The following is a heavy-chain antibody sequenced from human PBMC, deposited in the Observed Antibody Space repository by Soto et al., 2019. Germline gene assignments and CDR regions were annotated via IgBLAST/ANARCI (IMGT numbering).Heavy chain of an antibody. Sequence: EVQLVESGGGVVRPGGSLRLSCAASGFTFDDFGMSWVREAPGKGLEWVAGINWNGGTIGYADYVKGRFTISRDNAKNSLYLQMSSLRAEDTALYYCARSNYYDDYWSPYDYWGQGTLVTVPS. J-gene: IGHJ4*02. V-gene: IGHV3-20*04. CDR2: INWNGGTI. CDR1: GFTFDDFG. CDR3: ARSNYYDDYWSPYDY. D-gene: IGHD3-3*01.